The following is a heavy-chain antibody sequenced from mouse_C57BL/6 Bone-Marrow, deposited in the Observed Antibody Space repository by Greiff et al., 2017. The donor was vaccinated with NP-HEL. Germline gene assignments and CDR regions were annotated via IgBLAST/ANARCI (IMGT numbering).Heavy chain of an antibody. Sequence: QVQLQQSGAELVRPGASVTLSCKASGYTFTDYEMHWVKQTPVHGLEWIGAVDPETGGTAYNQKFKGKAILTAAKSSSTAYMERRSLTSEDSAVYYCTRPYEPYWGQGTLVTVSA. J-gene: IGHJ3*01. CDR1: GYTFTDYE. CDR3: TRPYEPY. D-gene: IGHD2-3*01. V-gene: IGHV1-15*01. CDR2: VDPETGGT.